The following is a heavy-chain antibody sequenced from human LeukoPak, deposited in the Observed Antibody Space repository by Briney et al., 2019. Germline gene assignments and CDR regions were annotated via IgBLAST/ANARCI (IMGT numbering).Heavy chain of an antibody. Sequence: GGSLRLSCAASGFTFSDYYMSWIRQAPGKGLEWVSYISSSGSTIYYADSVKGRFTISRDNAKNSLYLQMNSLRAEDTAVYYCAKDEHPAAGYYYYYYMDVWGKGTTVTVSS. D-gene: IGHD6-13*01. CDR3: AKDEHPAAGYYYYYYMDV. CDR1: GFTFSDYY. J-gene: IGHJ6*03. CDR2: ISSSGSTI. V-gene: IGHV3-11*01.